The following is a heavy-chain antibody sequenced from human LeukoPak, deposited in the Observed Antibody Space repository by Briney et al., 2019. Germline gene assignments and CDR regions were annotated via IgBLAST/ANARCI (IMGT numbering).Heavy chain of an antibody. V-gene: IGHV1-69*01. CDR1: GGTFSSYA. CDR3: ARDTDNWNDGNWFDP. J-gene: IGHJ5*02. Sequence: SVKGSCKASGGTFSSYAISWVRQAPGQGLEWMGGIIPIFGTANYAQKFQGRVTITADESTSTAYMELSSLRSEDTAVYYCARDTDNWNDGNWFDPWGQGTLVTVSS. CDR2: IIPIFGTA. D-gene: IGHD1-1*01.